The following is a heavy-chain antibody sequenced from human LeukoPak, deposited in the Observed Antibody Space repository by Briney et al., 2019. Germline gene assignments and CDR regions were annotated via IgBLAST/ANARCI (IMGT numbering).Heavy chain of an antibody. CDR1: GYTFTSYG. J-gene: IGHJ5*02. Sequence: ASVKVSCKASGYTFTSYGISWVRQAPGQGLEWMGWISAYNGNTNYAQKLQGRVTMTTDTSTSTAYMELRSLRSDDTAVYYCARVQYYYDSSSLQLNWFDPWGQGTLVTVSS. D-gene: IGHD3-22*01. V-gene: IGHV1-18*01. CDR2: ISAYNGNT. CDR3: ARVQYYYDSSSLQLNWFDP.